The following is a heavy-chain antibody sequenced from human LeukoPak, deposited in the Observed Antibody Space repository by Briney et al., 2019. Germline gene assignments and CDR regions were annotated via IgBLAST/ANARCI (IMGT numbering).Heavy chain of an antibody. CDR3: ARDRGGYFNWFDP. D-gene: IGHD3-10*01. CDR2: INAGNGNT. Sequence: ASVTVSCKASGYTFTSYAMHWVRQAPGQRLEWMGWINAGNGNTKYSQKLQGRVTITRDTSASTAYMELSSLISEDTAVYYCARDRGGYFNWFDPWGQGTLVTVSS. J-gene: IGHJ5*02. CDR1: GYTFTSYA. V-gene: IGHV1-3*01.